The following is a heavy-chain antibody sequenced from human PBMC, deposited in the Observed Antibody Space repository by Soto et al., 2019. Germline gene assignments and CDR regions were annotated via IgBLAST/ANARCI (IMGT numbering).Heavy chain of an antibody. CDR1: GFTFSSYA. V-gene: IGHV3-30-3*01. CDR2: ISYDGSNK. J-gene: IGHJ4*02. Sequence: VQLVESGGGVVQPGRSLRLSCAASGFTFSSYAMHWVRQAPGKGLEWVAVISYDGSNKYYADSVKGRFTISRDNSKNTLYLQMNSLRAEDTAVYYCAREKGGYFDYWGQGTLVTVSS. CDR3: AREKGGYFDY.